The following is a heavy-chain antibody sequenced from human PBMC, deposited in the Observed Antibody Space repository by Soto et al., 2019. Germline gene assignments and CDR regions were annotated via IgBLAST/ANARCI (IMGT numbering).Heavy chain of an antibody. CDR2: TYYRSKWYN. J-gene: IGHJ3*02. CDR3: ARDPSYREDTAMVGPNAFDI. Sequence: SQTLSLTCAISGDSVSSNSAAWNWIRQSPSRGLEWLGRTYYRSKWYNDYAVSVKSRITINPDTSRNQFSLQLNSVTPEDTAVYYCARDPSYREDTAMVGPNAFDIWGQGKMVTVSS. V-gene: IGHV6-1*01. CDR1: GDSVSSNSAA. D-gene: IGHD5-18*01.